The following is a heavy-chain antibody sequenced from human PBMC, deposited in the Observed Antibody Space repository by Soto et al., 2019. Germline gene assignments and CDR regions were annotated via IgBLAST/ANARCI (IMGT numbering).Heavy chain of an antibody. D-gene: IGHD3-22*01. Sequence: EVHLVESGGGLVQPGGSLRLSCAASGFTFSNAWINWVRQAPGKGLEWVGRVKSKNDGGTTDFAAPVKGRFAISRDDSKHMVYLEMNTLQTEDTAIYYCTTDSYITSIIVRFDYWGHGTLVTVSS. V-gene: IGHV3-15*07. CDR3: TTDSYITSIIVRFDY. CDR2: VKSKNDGGTT. CDR1: GFTFSNAW. J-gene: IGHJ4*01.